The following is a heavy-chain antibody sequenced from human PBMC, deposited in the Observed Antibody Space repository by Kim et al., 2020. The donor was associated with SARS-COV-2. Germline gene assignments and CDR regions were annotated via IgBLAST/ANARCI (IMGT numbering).Heavy chain of an antibody. V-gene: IGHV3-23*01. CDR1: GFTFSSYA. Sequence: GGSLRLSCAASGFTFSSYAMSWVRQAPGKGLEWVSAISGSGGSTYYADSVKGRFTISRDNSKNTLYLQMNSLRAEDTAVYYCAESPAYVRYFQHWGQGTLVTVSS. CDR3: AESPAYVRYFQH. D-gene: IGHD3-10*02. J-gene: IGHJ1*01. CDR2: ISGSGGST.